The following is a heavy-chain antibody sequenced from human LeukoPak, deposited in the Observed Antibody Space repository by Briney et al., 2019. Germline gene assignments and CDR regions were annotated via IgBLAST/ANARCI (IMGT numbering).Heavy chain of an antibody. V-gene: IGHV4-59*08. CDR1: GGSISSYY. CDR3: ARLLRIAAAASFDY. J-gene: IGHJ4*02. Sequence: PSETLSLTCTVSGGSISSYYWIWIRQPPRKGLEWIGYIYYSGSTNYNPSLKSRVTISVDTSKNKYSLKLSSVTAADTAVYYCARLLRIAAAASFDYWGQGTLVTVSS. D-gene: IGHD6-13*01. CDR2: IYYSGST.